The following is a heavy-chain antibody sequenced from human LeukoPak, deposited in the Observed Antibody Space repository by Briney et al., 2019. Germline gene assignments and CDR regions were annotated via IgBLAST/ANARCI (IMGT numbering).Heavy chain of an antibody. CDR2: ISGSGGST. V-gene: IGHV3-23*01. D-gene: IGHD3-10*01. CDR3: AKDRQGFAFGKQLDYYYMDV. J-gene: IGHJ6*03. Sequence: PGGSLRLSCVASEFTFSGYAMSWVRQVPGKGLEWVSVISGSGGSTYYADSVKGRFTISRDNSKNTLYLQINSLRAEDTAVYYCAKDRQGFAFGKQLDYYYMDVWGKGTTVTVSS. CDR1: EFTFSGYA.